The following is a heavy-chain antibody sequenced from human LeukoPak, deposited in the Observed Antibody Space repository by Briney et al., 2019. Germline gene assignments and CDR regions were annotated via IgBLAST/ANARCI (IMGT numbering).Heavy chain of an antibody. Sequence: ASVKVSCKASGYTFTSYYMHWVRQAPGQGLEWMGIINPSGGSTSYAQKFQGRVTMTRDTSTSTVYMELSSLRAEDTAVYYCARDLYVWGSYRRDAFDIWGQGTMVTVSS. CDR3: ARDLYVWGSYRRDAFDI. D-gene: IGHD3-16*02. V-gene: IGHV1-46*01. J-gene: IGHJ3*02. CDR1: GYTFTSYY. CDR2: INPSGGST.